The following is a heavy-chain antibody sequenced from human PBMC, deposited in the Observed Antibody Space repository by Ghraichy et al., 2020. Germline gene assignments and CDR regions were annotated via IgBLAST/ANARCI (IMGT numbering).Heavy chain of an antibody. CDR3: ARDPYGDYKYGGTDY. D-gene: IGHD4-17*01. J-gene: IGHJ4*02. CDR1: GFTFSRHW. CDR2: IKSDGSDI. Sequence: GGSLRLSCAASGFTFSRHWMSWVRQAPGKGLEWVASIKSDGSDIFYVDSVKGRFTISRDNAKNSVSLEMNSLRVEDTVVYYCARDPYGDYKYGGTDYWGQGTLVSVSS. V-gene: IGHV3-7*01.